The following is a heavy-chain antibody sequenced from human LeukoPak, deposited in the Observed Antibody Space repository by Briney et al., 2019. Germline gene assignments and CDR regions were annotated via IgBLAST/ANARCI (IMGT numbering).Heavy chain of an antibody. V-gene: IGHV4-61*02. CDR2: IYTSGST. J-gene: IGHJ3*02. D-gene: IGHD6-6*01. CDR3: ARERVAALDAFDI. CDR1: GGSISSGSYY. Sequence: PSETLSLTCTVSGGSISSGSYYWSWIRQPAGKGLEWIGRIYTSGSTNYNPSLKSRVTISVDTSKNQFSLKLSSVTAADTAVYYCARERVAALDAFDIWGQGTMVTVSS.